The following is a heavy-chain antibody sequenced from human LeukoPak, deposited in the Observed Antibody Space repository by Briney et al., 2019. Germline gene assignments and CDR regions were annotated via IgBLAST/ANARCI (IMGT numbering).Heavy chain of an antibody. CDR2: INSDGYST. Sequence: GALRLSCAASGFTFSRYWMHWVRQAPGKGLVWVSRINSDGYSTTYADSVKGRFNISRDNAKNTLYLQMNSLRAHDTAVYYCARDYGAWGEGTLLTVSP. V-gene: IGHV3-74*01. CDR3: ARDYGA. D-gene: IGHD4/OR15-4a*01. CDR1: GFTFSRYW. J-gene: IGHJ5*02.